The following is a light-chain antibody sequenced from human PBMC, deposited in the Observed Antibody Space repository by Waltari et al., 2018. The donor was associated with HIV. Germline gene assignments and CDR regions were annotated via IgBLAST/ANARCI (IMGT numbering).Light chain of an antibody. Sequence: QSALTQPASVSGSPGQSITIPCTGTSSDVGGYNYASWYQQHPGKAPKLLISEVSNRPSGISNRFSGSKSGNTASLTISGLQTEDEANYYCSSYTTSTTPVVFGGGTKLTVL. CDR3: SSYTTSTTPVV. J-gene: IGLJ2*01. V-gene: IGLV2-14*01. CDR2: EVS. CDR1: SSDVGGYNY.